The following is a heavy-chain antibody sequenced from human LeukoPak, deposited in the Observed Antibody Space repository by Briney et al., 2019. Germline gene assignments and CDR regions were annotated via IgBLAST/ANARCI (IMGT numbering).Heavy chain of an antibody. CDR2: ISGSGGST. Sequence: PGGSLRLSCAASGFTFSSYGMHWVRQAPGKGLEWVSAISGSGGSTYYADSVKGRFTISRDNSKNTLYLQMNSLRAEDTAVYYCAKEEYSSSWYYFDYWGQGTLVTVSS. J-gene: IGHJ4*02. V-gene: IGHV3-23*01. CDR1: GFTFSSYG. D-gene: IGHD6-13*01. CDR3: AKEEYSSSWYYFDY.